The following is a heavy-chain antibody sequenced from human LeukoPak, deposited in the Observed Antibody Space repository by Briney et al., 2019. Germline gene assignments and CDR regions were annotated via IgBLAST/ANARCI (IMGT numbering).Heavy chain of an antibody. CDR2: ISGSGGST. Sequence: GGSLRLSCAASGFTFSSYAMSWVRQAPGKGLEWVSAISGSGGSTYYADAVKGRFTISRDNSKNTLYLQMNSLRAEDTAVYYCAKETDQYYYYGMDVWGQGTTVTVSS. V-gene: IGHV3-23*01. J-gene: IGHJ6*02. CDR1: GFTFSSYA. CDR3: AKETDQYYYYGMDV.